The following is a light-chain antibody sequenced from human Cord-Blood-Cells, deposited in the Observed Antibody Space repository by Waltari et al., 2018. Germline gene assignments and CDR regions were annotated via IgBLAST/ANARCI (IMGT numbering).Light chain of an antibody. CDR1: SSDVGGYNY. CDR2: EVS. J-gene: IGLJ3*02. CDR3: SSYAGSNNLV. V-gene: IGLV2-8*01. Sequence: QSALTQPPSASGSPGQSVTISCTGTSSDVGGYNYVSWYQQHPGKAPKLVIYEVSKRPSGVPDRFSGSKSGNPASLTVSGLQDEDEADYYCSSYAGSNNLVFGGGTKLTVL.